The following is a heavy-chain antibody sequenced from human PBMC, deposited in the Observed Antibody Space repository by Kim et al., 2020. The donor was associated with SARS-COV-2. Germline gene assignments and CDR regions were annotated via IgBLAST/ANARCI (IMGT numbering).Heavy chain of an antibody. D-gene: IGHD2-2*01. CDR1: GGSISRNDCY. V-gene: IGHV4-39*01. Sequence: SETLSLTCTVSGGSISRNDCYWGWIRQTPGMGLEWIGSIYYVGNTYYSPSLKSRVTISIDTSKNQFSLKLTSVPAADTAVYYCARHVLVPDANGPGAFDIWGQGTMVTVSS. CDR3: ARHVLVPDANGPGAFDI. CDR2: IYYVGNT. J-gene: IGHJ3*02.